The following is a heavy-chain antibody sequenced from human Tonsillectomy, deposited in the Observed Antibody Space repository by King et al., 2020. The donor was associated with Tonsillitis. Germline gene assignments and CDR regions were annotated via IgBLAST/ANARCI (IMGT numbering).Heavy chain of an antibody. CDR2: ISYTSDSA. Sequence: VQLVESGGDLVPPGGSLRLSCAPSGFKFSSFAMSWVRQAPGKGLEWISAISYTSDSAFYADSVKGRFTVSRDNSKNTLYLQMSSLRVADTAIYYCARMSSEGYFTRTACYRAFDYWGRGTLVTVSS. CDR3: ARMSSEGYFTRTACYRAFDY. D-gene: IGHD2-2*01. CDR1: GFKFSSFA. J-gene: IGHJ4*02. V-gene: IGHV3-23*04.